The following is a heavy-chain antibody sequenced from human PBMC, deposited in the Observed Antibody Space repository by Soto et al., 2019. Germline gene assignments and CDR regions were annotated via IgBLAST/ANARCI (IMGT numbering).Heavy chain of an antibody. CDR1: GDSVSSNTAS. V-gene: IGHV6-1*01. Sequence: QTLSLTCAISGDSVSSNTASWNWIRQSPSRGLEWLGRTYSRSKWYNDYAVSVKSRIIINPDTSNNQFSLQLNSVTPEDTAVYFCAKGDNLGPKTGYAFDPWGQGIMVTVS. CDR3: AKGDNLGPKTGYAFDP. CDR2: TYSRSKWYN. J-gene: IGHJ5*02. D-gene: IGHD5-12*01.